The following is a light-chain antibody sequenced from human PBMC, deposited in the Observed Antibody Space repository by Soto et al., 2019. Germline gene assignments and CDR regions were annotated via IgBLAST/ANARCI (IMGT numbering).Light chain of an antibody. CDR1: QSVSSGF. CDR2: GAS. CDR3: QQYGTSPGFT. J-gene: IGKJ3*01. V-gene: IGKV3-20*01. Sequence: IVLTQSPGTLSLSPGERATLSCRASQSVSSGFLAWYQQKPGQAPRLLIDGASSRATGIPERFSGSKSGTDSTLTISGLEPEDFAVYYCQQYGTSPGFTFGPGTKVDSK.